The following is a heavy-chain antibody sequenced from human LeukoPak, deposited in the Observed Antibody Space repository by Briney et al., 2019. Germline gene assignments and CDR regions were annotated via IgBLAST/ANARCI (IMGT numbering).Heavy chain of an antibody. J-gene: IGHJ4*02. CDR1: GYSFSTYW. D-gene: IGHD1-26*01. Sequence: GESLKISCKGSGYSFSTYWIGWVRQMPGKGLEWMGIIYPGDSDTRYSPSFQGQVTISADKSIRTAYLQWTSLKASDTAMYYCARHQIVGATRSPFDYWGQGTLVTVSS. V-gene: IGHV5-51*01. CDR2: IYPGDSDT. CDR3: ARHQIVGATRSPFDY.